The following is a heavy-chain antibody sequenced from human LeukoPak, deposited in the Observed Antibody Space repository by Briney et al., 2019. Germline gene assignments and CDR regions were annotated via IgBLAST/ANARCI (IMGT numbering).Heavy chain of an antibody. D-gene: IGHD4-17*01. CDR1: GGSISSYY. J-gene: IGHJ4*02. CDR3: AAHYGDSYFGF. V-gene: IGHV4-4*07. Sequence: PSETLSLTCTVSGGSISSYYWSWIRQPAGKGLEWIGRIYISGSTNYNPSLTSRVTMSVDKSQNQFSLKLTSVTAADTAVYYCAAHYGDSYFGFWGQGTLVTVSS. CDR2: IYISGST.